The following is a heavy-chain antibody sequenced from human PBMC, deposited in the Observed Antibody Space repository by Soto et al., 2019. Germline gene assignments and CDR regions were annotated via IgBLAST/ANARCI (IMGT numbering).Heavy chain of an antibody. V-gene: IGHV3-23*01. CDR3: ATDDFWSGYPDY. Sequence: GGSLRLSCAASGFTFSSYAMSWVRQAPGKGLEWVSAISGSGGSTYYADTVKGRFTISRDNSKNTLYLQMNSLRAEDTAVYYCATDDFWSGYPDYWGQGTLVTVSS. CDR2: ISGSGGST. CDR1: GFTFSSYA. J-gene: IGHJ4*02. D-gene: IGHD3-3*01.